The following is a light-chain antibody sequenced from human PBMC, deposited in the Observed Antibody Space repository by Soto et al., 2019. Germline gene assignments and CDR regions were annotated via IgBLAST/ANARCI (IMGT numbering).Light chain of an antibody. CDR3: SSYTTSSTRV. J-gene: IGLJ1*01. V-gene: IGLV2-14*01. Sequence: QSVLTQPASVSGSPGQSIAMSCTGSSSDIGIYKYVSWYQQHPGKVPKLIIYEVTNRPSGVSNRFSGSKSGNTASLTISGLQAEDEADYYCSSYTTSSTRVFGPGTKVTVL. CDR1: SSDIGIYKY. CDR2: EVT.